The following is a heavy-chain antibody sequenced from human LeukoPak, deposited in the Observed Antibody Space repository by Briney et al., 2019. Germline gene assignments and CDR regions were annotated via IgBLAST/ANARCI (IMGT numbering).Heavy chain of an antibody. V-gene: IGHV3-74*01. Sequence: GGSLRLSCAASGFTFSSYWMHWVRQAPGKGLVWVSRINGDGSRTTYADSVKGRFTISRDNAKNTLYLQMNSLRAEDTAVYYCASLFLCSVGSSSSDAFNIWGQGTMVTVSS. D-gene: IGHD6-6*01. CDR1: GFTFSSYW. CDR2: INGDGSRT. CDR3: ASLFLCSVGSSSSDAFNI. J-gene: IGHJ3*02.